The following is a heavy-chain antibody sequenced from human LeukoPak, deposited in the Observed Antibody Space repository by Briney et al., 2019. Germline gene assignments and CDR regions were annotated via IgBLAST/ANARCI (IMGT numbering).Heavy chain of an antibody. CDR3: ARVQFQWFDP. V-gene: IGHV3-30*02. D-gene: IGHD6-19*01. J-gene: IGHJ5*02. CDR1: GFTFSSYG. CDR2: IRYDGSNK. Sequence: GGSLRLSCAASGFTFSSYGMHWVRQAPGKGLEWVAFIRYDGSNKYYADSVKGRFTISRDNSKNTLYLQMNSLRVEDTAVYYCARVQFQWFDPWGQGTLVTVSS.